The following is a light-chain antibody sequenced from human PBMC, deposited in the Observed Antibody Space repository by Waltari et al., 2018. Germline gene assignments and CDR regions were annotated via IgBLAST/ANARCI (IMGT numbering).Light chain of an antibody. CDR3: QQYYSTPPT. J-gene: IGKJ3*01. CDR1: QSVLYSSNNKNY. Sequence: DIVMTQSPDSLAVSLGERAPLHCKSGQSVLYSSNNKNYLAWYQQKPGQPPKLLIYWASTRESGVPDRFSGSGSGTDFTLTISSLQAEDVAVYYCQQYYSTPPTFGPGTKVDIK. V-gene: IGKV4-1*01. CDR2: WAS.